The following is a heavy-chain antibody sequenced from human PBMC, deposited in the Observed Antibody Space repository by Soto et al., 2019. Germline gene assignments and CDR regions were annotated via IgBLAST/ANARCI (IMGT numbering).Heavy chain of an antibody. Sequence: GGSLRLSCAASGFTFSGSAMHWVRQASGKGLEWVGRIRSKANSYATAYAASVKGRFTISRDDSKNTLYLQMNSLRAEDTAVYYCAKDPDEFHYFDYWGQGTLVTVSS. D-gene: IGHD2-21*01. CDR3: AKDPDEFHYFDY. V-gene: IGHV3-73*01. CDR2: IRSKANSYAT. CDR1: GFTFSGSA. J-gene: IGHJ4*02.